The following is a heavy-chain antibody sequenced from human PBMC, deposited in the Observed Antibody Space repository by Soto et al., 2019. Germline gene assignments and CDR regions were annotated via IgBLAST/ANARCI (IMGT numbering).Heavy chain of an antibody. CDR2: IWYDGSNK. Sequence: QVQLVESGGGVVQPGRSLRLSCAASGFTFSSYGMYWVRQAPGKGLEWVAVIWYDGSNKYYADSVKGRFTISRDNSKNTLYLQMNSLRAEDTAVYYCARDRGGYSDHWGQGTLVTVSS. V-gene: IGHV3-33*01. J-gene: IGHJ4*02. CDR1: GFTFSSYG. D-gene: IGHD3-22*01. CDR3: ARDRGGYSDH.